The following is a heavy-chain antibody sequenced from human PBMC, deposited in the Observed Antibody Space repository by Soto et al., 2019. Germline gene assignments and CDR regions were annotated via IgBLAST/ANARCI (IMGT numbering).Heavy chain of an antibody. CDR2: ISAYNGNT. D-gene: IGHD2-2*01. Sequence: QVQLVQSGAEVKKPGASVKVSCKASGYTFTSYGISWVRQAPGQGLEWMGWISAYNGNTNYAQKLQGRVTMTTDTSTSTAYMELRSLRYDDTAVYYCARGLYCSSTSCYQMGYYGMDVWGQGTTVTVSS. CDR3: ARGLYCSSTSCYQMGYYGMDV. V-gene: IGHV1-18*04. CDR1: GYTFTSYG. J-gene: IGHJ6*02.